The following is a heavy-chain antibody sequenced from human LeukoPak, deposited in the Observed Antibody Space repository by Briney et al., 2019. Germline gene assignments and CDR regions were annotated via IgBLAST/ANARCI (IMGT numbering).Heavy chain of an antibody. Sequence: GGSLRLSCAASGFTFSSYAMSWVRQAPGKGLEWVSAISGSGGSTYYADSVKGRFTISRDNSKNTLYLQMNSLRAEDTAVYYCAKDQNYDFWSGYYELGYWGQGTLVTVSS. CDR1: GFTFSSYA. J-gene: IGHJ4*02. D-gene: IGHD3-3*01. CDR3: AKDQNYDFWSGYYELGY. CDR2: ISGSGGST. V-gene: IGHV3-23*01.